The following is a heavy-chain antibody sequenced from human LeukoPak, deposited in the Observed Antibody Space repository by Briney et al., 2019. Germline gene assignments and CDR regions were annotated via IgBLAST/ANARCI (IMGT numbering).Heavy chain of an antibody. CDR3: TTWDRRPPIDY. J-gene: IGHJ4*02. D-gene: IGHD1-14*01. Sequence: PGGSLRLSCVASGFTFSSCGMSWVRQAPGKGLEWVSSISGSGDSTYYAVSVKGRFTISRDDSKNTLYLQMNSLKTEDTAVYYCTTWDRRPPIDYWGQGTLVTVSS. V-gene: IGHV3-23*01. CDR2: ISGSGDST. CDR1: GFTFSSCG.